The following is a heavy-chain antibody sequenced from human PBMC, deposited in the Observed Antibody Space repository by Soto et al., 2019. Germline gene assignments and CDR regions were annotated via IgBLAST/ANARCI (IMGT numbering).Heavy chain of an antibody. D-gene: IGHD3-10*01. CDR3: ARDPSSASMIGFDP. V-gene: IGHV1-18*01. Sequence: ASVKLSCEASGYRFTSYGISWVRQAPGQGLEWMGWISAYNGNTNYAQKLQGRVTMTTDTSTSTAYMELRSLRSDDTAVYYCARDPSSASMIGFDPWGQGTLVTVSS. CDR2: ISAYNGNT. CDR1: GYRFTSYG. J-gene: IGHJ5*02.